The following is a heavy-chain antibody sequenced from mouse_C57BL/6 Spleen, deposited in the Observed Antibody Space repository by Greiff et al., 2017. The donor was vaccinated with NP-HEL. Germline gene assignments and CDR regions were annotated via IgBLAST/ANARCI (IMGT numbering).Heavy chain of an antibody. CDR1: GYAFSSYW. V-gene: IGHV1-80*01. Sequence: VQLQQSGAELVKPGASVKISCKASGYAFSSYWMNWVKQRPGKGLEWIGQIYPGDGDTNYNGKFKGKATLTADKSSSTAYMQLSSLTSEDTAVYYCTTLSNYSLDYWGQGTTLTVSS. J-gene: IGHJ2*01. CDR3: TTLSNYSLDY. CDR2: IYPGDGDT. D-gene: IGHD2-5*01.